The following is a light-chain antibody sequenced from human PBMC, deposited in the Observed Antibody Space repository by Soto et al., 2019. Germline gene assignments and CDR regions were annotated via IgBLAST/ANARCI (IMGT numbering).Light chain of an antibody. Sequence: EIVMTQSPATLSVSPGERATLSCRASQSVSSNLAWYQQKPGQAPRLIIYGASSRATGIPARFSGSVSGTEFTLTISSLQSEDIAVYYCQQYNNWPPLTFGGGTKVVIK. CDR2: GAS. CDR3: QQYNNWPPLT. V-gene: IGKV3D-15*01. CDR1: QSVSSN. J-gene: IGKJ4*01.